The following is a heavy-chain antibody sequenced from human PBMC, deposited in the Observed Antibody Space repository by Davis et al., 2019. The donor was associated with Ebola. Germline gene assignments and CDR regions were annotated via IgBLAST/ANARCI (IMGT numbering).Heavy chain of an antibody. Sequence: PGGSLRLSCAASGFTFSSYAMHWVRQAPGKGLEWVAVISYDGSNKYYADSVKGRFTISRDNGKNSLYLQMNSLRAEDTAVYYCARAYDFWSAYLLDYWGQGTLVTVSS. CDR3: ARAYDFWSAYLLDY. D-gene: IGHD3-3*01. J-gene: IGHJ4*02. CDR2: ISYDGSNK. CDR1: GFTFSSYA. V-gene: IGHV3-30*04.